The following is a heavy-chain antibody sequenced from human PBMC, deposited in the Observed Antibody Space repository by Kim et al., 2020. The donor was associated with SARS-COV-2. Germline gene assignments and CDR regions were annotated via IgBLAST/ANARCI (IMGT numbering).Heavy chain of an antibody. CDR1: GFTFSSYS. CDR3: ARDPLAVAGKSDAFDI. D-gene: IGHD6-19*01. CDR2: ISSSSSYI. Sequence: GGSLRLSCAASGFTFSSYSMNWVRQAPGKGLEWVSSISSSSSYIYYADSVKGRFTISRDNAKNSLYLQMNSLRAEDTAVYYCARDPLAVAGKSDAFDIWGQGTIVTVSS. J-gene: IGHJ3*02. V-gene: IGHV3-21*04.